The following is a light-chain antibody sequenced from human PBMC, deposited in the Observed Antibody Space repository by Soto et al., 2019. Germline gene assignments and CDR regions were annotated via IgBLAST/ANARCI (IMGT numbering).Light chain of an antibody. CDR1: SSDVGGYNY. J-gene: IGLJ3*02. CDR3: ISYTSAGTVGV. V-gene: IGLV2-14*01. CDR2: QVS. Sequence: QSALTQPASVSGSPGQSITISCTGTSSDVGGYNYVSWYQQHPGKAPKLMISQVSNRPSGVSNRFSGSKSGNTASLTISGLQAEDEADYYCISYTSAGTVGVFGGGTKVTVL.